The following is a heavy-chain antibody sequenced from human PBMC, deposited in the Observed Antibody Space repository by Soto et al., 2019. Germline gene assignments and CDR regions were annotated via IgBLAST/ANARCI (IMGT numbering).Heavy chain of an antibody. CDR2: IYSGGTT. CDR3: ARAEPTRYYYYYAMDV. D-gene: IGHD1-1*01. Sequence: HPVGSLRLSCAASGFTVSSNYMNWVRQAPGKGLEWVSVIYSGGTTYYADSVKGRFTISRDNSKNTLYLQMNSLRAEDTAVYYCARAEPTRYYYYYAMDVWGQGTTVTVSS. CDR1: GFTVSSNY. J-gene: IGHJ6*02. V-gene: IGHV3-53*01.